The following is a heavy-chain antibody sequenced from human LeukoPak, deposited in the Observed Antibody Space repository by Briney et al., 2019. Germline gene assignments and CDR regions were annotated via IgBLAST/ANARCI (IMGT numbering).Heavy chain of an antibody. D-gene: IGHD6-13*01. V-gene: IGHV1-2*02. J-gene: IGHJ4*02. Sequence: ASVKVSCKASGYTFTGYYIHWVRQAPGQGLEWMGWINPNSGDTNYAQKFQGRVTMTRDTSITTAYMELRSLISDDTAVYYCATGELHSSSWYSQFDYWGQGTLVTVSS. CDR3: ATGELHSSSWYSQFDY. CDR1: GYTFTGYY. CDR2: INPNSGDT.